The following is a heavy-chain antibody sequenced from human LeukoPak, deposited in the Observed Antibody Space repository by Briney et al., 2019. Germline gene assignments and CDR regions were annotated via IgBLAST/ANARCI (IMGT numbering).Heavy chain of an antibody. CDR3: ARRTSNGYYYWFDP. CDR1: GGSISSSSYY. CDR2: IYYSGSI. V-gene: IGHV4-39*01. J-gene: IGHJ5*02. Sequence: SETLSLTCTVSGGSISSSSYYWGWIRPPPGKGLEWIGNIYYSGSIYYNPSLESRITIFVDTPKNQFSLNLSSVTAADTAVYYCARRTSNGYYYWFDPWGQGTLVTVSS. D-gene: IGHD3-22*01.